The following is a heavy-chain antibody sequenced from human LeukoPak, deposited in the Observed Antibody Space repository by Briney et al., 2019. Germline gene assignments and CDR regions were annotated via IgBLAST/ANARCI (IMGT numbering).Heavy chain of an antibody. D-gene: IGHD6-19*01. J-gene: IGHJ1*01. V-gene: IGHV3-15*01. CDR1: GFTFRNYA. CDR3: TTDWVAVAGTAEYFQH. CDR2: IKSKTDGGTT. Sequence: GGSLRLSCGVSGFTFRNYAMSWVHQAPGKGLEWVGRIKSKTDGGTTDYAAPVKGRFTISRDDSKNTLYLQMNSLKTEDTAVYYCTTDWVAVAGTAEYFQHWGQGTLVTVSS.